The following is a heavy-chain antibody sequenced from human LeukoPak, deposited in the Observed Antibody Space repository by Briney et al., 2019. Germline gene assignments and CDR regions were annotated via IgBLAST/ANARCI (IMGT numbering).Heavy chain of an antibody. V-gene: IGHV3-30*03. CDR3: ARGGRGFFNYGMGV. CDR2: ISYDGVDK. Sequence: GGSLRLSCAASGFTFNSFAMHWVRQAPGKGLEWVAVISYDGVDKYYVDSVKGRFTISRDNSKNTVHLQVNSLRAEDTAVYYCARGGRGFFNYGMGVWGQGTTVT. D-gene: IGHD1-26*01. J-gene: IGHJ6*01. CDR1: GFTFNSFA.